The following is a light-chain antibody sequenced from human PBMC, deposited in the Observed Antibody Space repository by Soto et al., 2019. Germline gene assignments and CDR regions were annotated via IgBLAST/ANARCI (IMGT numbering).Light chain of an antibody. CDR1: QSVRSY. CDR2: DAS. CDR3: QQRSNWPPEVT. Sequence: EIVLTQSPDTLSLSPGEIATLSCRASQSVRSYLAWYQQKPGQAPRLLIYDASNRATGIPARFSGSGSGTDFNLTISTLEPEDFAVYDCQQRSNWPPEVTFGPGTKVEIK. J-gene: IGKJ3*01. V-gene: IGKV3-11*01.